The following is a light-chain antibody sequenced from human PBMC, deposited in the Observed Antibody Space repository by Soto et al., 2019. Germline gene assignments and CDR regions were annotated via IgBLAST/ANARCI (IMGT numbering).Light chain of an antibody. CDR1: KLGDKY. V-gene: IGLV3-1*01. CDR3: QAWDSSTAV. J-gene: IGLJ2*01. CDR2: QDS. Sequence: SYELTKPPSGSVSPGQTASITCSGDKLGDKYACWYQQKPGQSPVLVIYQDSKRPSGIPERFSGSNSGNTATLTISGTQAMDEADYYCQAWDSSTAVFGGGTKVTVL.